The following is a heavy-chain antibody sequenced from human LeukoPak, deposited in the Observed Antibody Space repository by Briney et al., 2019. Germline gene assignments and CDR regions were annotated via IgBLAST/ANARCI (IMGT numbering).Heavy chain of an antibody. CDR3: AKTRVAGSRTDAFDI. Sequence: GGSLRLSCAASGFTFSSYAMSWVRQAPGKGLEWVSAISGSGGSTYYADSVKGRFTISRDSSKNTLYLQMNSLRAEDTAVYYCAKTRVAGSRTDAFDIWGQGTMVTVSS. V-gene: IGHV3-23*01. CDR2: ISGSGGST. D-gene: IGHD6-19*01. CDR1: GFTFSSYA. J-gene: IGHJ3*02.